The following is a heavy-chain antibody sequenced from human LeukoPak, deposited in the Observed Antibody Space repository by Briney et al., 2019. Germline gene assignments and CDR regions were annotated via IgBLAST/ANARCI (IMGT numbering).Heavy chain of an antibody. D-gene: IGHD2-21*02. Sequence: ASVKVSCKASGYRFTAYGIGWVRQAPGHGLEWVGWTSIYNGKTCYTQRFQDRVSMTTDTSTSTVYMELRSLRSDDTAVYYCARVCHIVVVTAEGGWFDPWGQGTLVTVSS. CDR1: GYRFTAYG. CDR3: ARVCHIVVVTAEGGWFDP. V-gene: IGHV1-18*01. CDR2: TSIYNGKT. J-gene: IGHJ5*02.